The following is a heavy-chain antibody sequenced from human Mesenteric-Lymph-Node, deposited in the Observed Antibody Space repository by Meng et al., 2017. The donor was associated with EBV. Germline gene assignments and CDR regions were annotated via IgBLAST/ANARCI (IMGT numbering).Heavy chain of an antibody. CDR2: NGPYNGDT. J-gene: IGHJ4*02. CDR1: GYTFTSYG. V-gene: IGHV1-18*01. CDR3: ARVDSSGWYGEGVVDY. Sequence: QVQVVQSGAEVKKPGASVKVSCKASGYTFTSYGISWVRQAPGQGLEWMGWNGPYNGDTNYAQKLQGRVTMTTDTSTTTAYMELRSLRSDDTAVYYCARVDSSGWYGEGVVDYWGQGTLVTVSS. D-gene: IGHD6-19*01.